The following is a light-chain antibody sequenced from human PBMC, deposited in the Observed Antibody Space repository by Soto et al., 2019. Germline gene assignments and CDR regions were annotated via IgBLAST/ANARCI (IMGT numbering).Light chain of an antibody. CDR2: AAS. V-gene: IGKV1-9*01. Sequence: DIQLTQSPSFLSASVGDRVTITCRASQGISSSLAWCQQKPGKAPKLLIYAASTLQSGVPSTFSGSGSGTEFTLTISSLQPEDFATYYCQQLHGYPGWTFGQGTKLEI. CDR1: QGISSS. CDR3: QQLHGYPGWT. J-gene: IGKJ2*01.